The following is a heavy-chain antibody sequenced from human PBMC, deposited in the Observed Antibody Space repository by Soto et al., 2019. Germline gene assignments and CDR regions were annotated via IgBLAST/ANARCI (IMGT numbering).Heavy chain of an antibody. D-gene: IGHD6-19*01. J-gene: IGHJ4*02. CDR3: STWGRNGWYTGFF. V-gene: IGHV1-8*01. CDR1: GYTFTDYD. Sequence: QVPLVQSGAEVKTPWASVKVSCKASGYTFTDYDINWVRQAPGQGLEWVGRMNPNSGRTDYAQKFQARVTMTRDTSISTAYLELSSLGYEDTAVFYCSTWGRNGWYTGFFWGQGTLVTVAS. CDR2: MNPNSGRT.